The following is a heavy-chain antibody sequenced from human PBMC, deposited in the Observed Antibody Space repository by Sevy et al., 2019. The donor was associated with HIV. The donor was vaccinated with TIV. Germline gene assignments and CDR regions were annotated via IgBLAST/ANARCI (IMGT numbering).Heavy chain of an antibody. CDR1: GYTFTGYY. D-gene: IGHD3-10*01. V-gene: IGHV1-2*02. Sequence: ASVKVSCKASGYTFTGYYMHWVRQAPGQGLEWMGWINPNSGGTNYAQKFQGRVTMTRDTSISTAYMELSRLRSDDTAVYYGASGSGSYGYYYYYGMDVWGQGTTVTVSS. CDR3: ASGSGSYGYYYYYGMDV. CDR2: INPNSGGT. J-gene: IGHJ6*02.